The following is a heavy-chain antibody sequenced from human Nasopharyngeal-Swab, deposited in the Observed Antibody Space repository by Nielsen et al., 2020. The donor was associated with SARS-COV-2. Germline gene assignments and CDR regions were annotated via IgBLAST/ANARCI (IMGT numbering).Heavy chain of an antibody. CDR2: IIPIFGTA. Sequence: SVKVSCKASGGTFSSYAISWVRQAPGQGLEWMGGIIPIFGTANYAQKFQGRVTITADESTSTAYMELSSLRFEDTAVYYCAREMGGSTYYYGSGTPQAFDIWGQGTMVTVSS. J-gene: IGHJ3*02. D-gene: IGHD3-10*01. CDR3: AREMGGSTYYYGSGTPQAFDI. CDR1: GGTFSSYA. V-gene: IGHV1-69*13.